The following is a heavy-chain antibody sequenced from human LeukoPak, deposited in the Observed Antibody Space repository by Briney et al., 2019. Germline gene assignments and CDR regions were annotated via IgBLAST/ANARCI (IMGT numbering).Heavy chain of an antibody. CDR2: ISGSGGST. V-gene: IGHV3-23*01. CDR3: AKDQGLQYDY. D-gene: IGHD4-11*01. CDR1: GFTFSNYA. J-gene: IGHJ4*02. Sequence: GGSLRLSXAASGFTFSNYAMNWVRQAPGKGLEWVSAISGSGGSTDYADSVKGRFTISRDNSKNTVYLQMNSLRAEDTAVYYCAKDQGLQYDYWGQGTLVTVSS.